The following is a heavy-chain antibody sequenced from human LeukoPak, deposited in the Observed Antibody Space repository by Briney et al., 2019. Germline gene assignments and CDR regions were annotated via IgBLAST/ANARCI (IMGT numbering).Heavy chain of an antibody. CDR1: GYSFTSYW. Sequence: GESLKISFKGSGYSFTSYWIGWVRQMPGKGLGWMGIIYPGDSDTRYSPSFQGQVTISADKSISTAYLQWSSLKASDTAMYYCARLIKSSGWFDDAFDIWGQGTMVTVSS. D-gene: IGHD6-19*01. CDR3: ARLIKSSGWFDDAFDI. CDR2: IYPGDSDT. V-gene: IGHV5-51*01. J-gene: IGHJ3*02.